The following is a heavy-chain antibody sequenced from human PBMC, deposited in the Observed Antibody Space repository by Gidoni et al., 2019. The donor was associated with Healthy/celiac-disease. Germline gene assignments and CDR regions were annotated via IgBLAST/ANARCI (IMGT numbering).Heavy chain of an antibody. CDR3: ARTKIAARPFYFDY. J-gene: IGHJ4*02. CDR2: GIPIFGTA. V-gene: IGHV1-69*01. Sequence: QVQLAQSRAAVPKPGSLVQVSCKASGGTFRSYAISWVRQAPGQGLEGMVGGIPIFGTANYAQKFQGRVTITADESTSTAYMELSSLRSEDTAVYYCARTKIAARPFYFDYWGQGTLVTVSS. D-gene: IGHD6-6*01. CDR1: GGTFRSYA.